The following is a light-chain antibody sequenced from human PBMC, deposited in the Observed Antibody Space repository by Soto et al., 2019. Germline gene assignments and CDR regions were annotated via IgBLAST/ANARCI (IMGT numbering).Light chain of an antibody. Sequence: DIQMTQYPSSLSASVGDGVTITCRASQNIIRHLNWSQHKPGRAPRLLIYAASTLQSGVPSRFTGSGSGTEFTLTITGLQPEDFATYYCQHSYNMPIAFGQGTRLDIK. CDR3: QHSYNMPIA. CDR1: QNIIRH. J-gene: IGKJ5*01. CDR2: AAS. V-gene: IGKV1-39*01.